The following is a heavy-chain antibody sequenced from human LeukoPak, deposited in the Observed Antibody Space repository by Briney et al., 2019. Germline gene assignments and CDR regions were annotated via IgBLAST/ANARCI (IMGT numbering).Heavy chain of an antibody. CDR2: IRYDGSNK. CDR1: GFTFSSYG. J-gene: IGHJ4*02. CDR3: AKEYYYGSGSANFDY. V-gene: IGHV3-30*02. Sequence: QPGGSLRLSRAASGFTFSSYGMHWVRQAPGKGLEWVAFIRYDGSNKYYADSVKGRFTISRDNSKNTLYLQMNSLRAEDTAVYYCAKEYYYGSGSANFDYWGQGTLVTVSS. D-gene: IGHD3-10*01.